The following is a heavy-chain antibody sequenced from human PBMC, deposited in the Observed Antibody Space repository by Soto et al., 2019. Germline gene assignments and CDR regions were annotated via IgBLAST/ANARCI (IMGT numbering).Heavy chain of an antibody. CDR2: IYYSGST. D-gene: IGHD2-15*01. J-gene: IGHJ3*02. V-gene: IGHV4-31*03. CDR3: ARDQDSSTSAGDVFDI. CDR1: GGSISSGGYY. Sequence: QVQLQESGPGLVKPSQTLSLTCTVSGGSISSGGYYWSWIRQHPGKGLEWIGYIYYSGSTYYNPSLKSRLIISVDTSKNQFSPKLVSVTAGDMAVYYCARDQDSSTSAGDVFDIWGQGTMVTLS.